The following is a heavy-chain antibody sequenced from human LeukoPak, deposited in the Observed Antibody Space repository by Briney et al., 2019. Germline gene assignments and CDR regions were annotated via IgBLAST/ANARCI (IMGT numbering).Heavy chain of an antibody. J-gene: IGHJ3*02. CDR3: ARAKRNGFDI. CDR2: ISWNSGSI. V-gene: IGHV3-9*01. Sequence: GGSLRLSCAASGFTFDDYAMHWVRQAPGKGLEWVSGISWNSGSIGYADSVKGRFTISRDNAKNSLYLQMNSLRAEDTAVYYCARAKRNGFDIWGQGTMVTVSS. CDR1: GFTFDDYA.